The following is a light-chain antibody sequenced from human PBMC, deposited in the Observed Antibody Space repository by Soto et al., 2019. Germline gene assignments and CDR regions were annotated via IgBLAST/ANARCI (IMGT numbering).Light chain of an antibody. Sequence: DIQMTKSPSTLSASVGDGVTITCRASQSIGSWLAWYQQKPGKAPKLLIYKATNLQSGVPSRFSGSGSGTDFSLTIRSLQPVDSAPYFCQHYHDFPYTFGPGTKLEI. CDR2: KAT. J-gene: IGKJ2*01. CDR3: QHYHDFPYT. V-gene: IGKV1-5*03. CDR1: QSIGSW.